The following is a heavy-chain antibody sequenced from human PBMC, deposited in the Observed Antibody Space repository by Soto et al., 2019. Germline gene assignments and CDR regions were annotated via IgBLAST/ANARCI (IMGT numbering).Heavy chain of an antibody. CDR2: INHSGST. Sequence: SETLSLTCAVYGGSFSGYYWSWIRQPPGKGLEWIGEINHSGSTNYNPSLKSRVTISVDTSKNQFSLKLSSVTAADTAVFYCAGLYPYESSGYHLNFWGQGTLVTVSS. CDR3: AGLYPYESSGYHLNF. D-gene: IGHD3-22*01. CDR1: GGSFSGYY. J-gene: IGHJ4*02. V-gene: IGHV4-34*01.